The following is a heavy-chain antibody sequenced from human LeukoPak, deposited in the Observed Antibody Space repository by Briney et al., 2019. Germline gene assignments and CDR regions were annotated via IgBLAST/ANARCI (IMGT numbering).Heavy chain of an antibody. Sequence: GGSLTLSCAASGYTFSSYSMSCVRQAARKGREWVSAISGSGVSTYYADSVKGRFTISRDNSKNTLYLQMNSLRAEDTAVYYCEKALNWNCLGYWGQGTLVTVSS. V-gene: IGHV3-23*01. D-gene: IGHD1-7*01. CDR1: GYTFSSYS. CDR2: ISGSGVST. J-gene: IGHJ4*02. CDR3: EKALNWNCLGY.